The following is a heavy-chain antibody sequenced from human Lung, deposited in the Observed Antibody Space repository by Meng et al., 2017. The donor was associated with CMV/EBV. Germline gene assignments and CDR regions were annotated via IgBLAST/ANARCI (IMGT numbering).Heavy chain of an antibody. CDR1: GLTFRDAW. CDR3: ILHTTTSCYFDL. V-gene: IGHV3-15*01. J-gene: IGHJ4*03. Sequence: GGSXRLXXSVSGLTFRDAWMSWVRQAPGKGLEWVGRFKTYTGAGTMDYAAPVKGRFTITRDISKNTLYLQMDSLKTEDTGMYYCILHTTTSCYFDLWGPGTLVTVSS. D-gene: IGHD2-2*01. CDR2: FKTYTGAGTM.